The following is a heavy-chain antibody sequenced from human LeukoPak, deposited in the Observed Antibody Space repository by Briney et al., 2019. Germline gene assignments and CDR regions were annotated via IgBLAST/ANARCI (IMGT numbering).Heavy chain of an antibody. CDR2: IAYDGNNT. Sequence: GGSLRLSCVASGFIFSDYGIQWVRQAPGKGLEWVAVIAYDGNNTYYGDSVRGRFTISRDNSKNTLYLQMNSLRAEDTAVYYCAKVGQPWSIWSYFDSWGQGTLVTVS. D-gene: IGHD3-3*01. CDR1: GFIFSDYG. J-gene: IGHJ4*02. V-gene: IGHV3-30*18. CDR3: AKVGQPWSIWSYFDS.